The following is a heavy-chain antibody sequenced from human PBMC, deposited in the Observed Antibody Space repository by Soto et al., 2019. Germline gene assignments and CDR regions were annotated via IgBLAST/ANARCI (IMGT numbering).Heavy chain of an antibody. CDR3: ATQNAWEDSSGGSCYEGRSSLFDY. V-gene: IGHV1-24*01. CDR2: FDPEDGET. J-gene: IGHJ4*02. Sequence: ASVKVSCKVSGYTLTELSMHWVRQAPGKGPEWMGGFDPEDGETIYAQKFQGRVTMTEDTSTDTAYMELSSLRSEDTAVYYCATQNAWEDSSGGSCYEGRSSLFDYWGQGTLVTVSS. CDR1: GYTLTELS. D-gene: IGHD2-15*01.